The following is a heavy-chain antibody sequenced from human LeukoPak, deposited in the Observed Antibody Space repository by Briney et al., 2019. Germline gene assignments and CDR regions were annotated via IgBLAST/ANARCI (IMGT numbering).Heavy chain of an antibody. V-gene: IGHV1-18*04. CDR3: ARVQKGYCSSTSCPPGHYYYYGMDV. J-gene: IGHJ6*02. Sequence: ASVKVSCKASGYTFTTYYIHWVRQAPGQGLEWMGWISAYNGNTNYAQKLQGRVTMTTDTSTSTAYMELRSLRSDDTAVYYCARVQKGYCSSTSCPPGHYYYYGMDVWGQGTTVTVSS. CDR1: GYTFTTYY. CDR2: ISAYNGNT. D-gene: IGHD2-2*01.